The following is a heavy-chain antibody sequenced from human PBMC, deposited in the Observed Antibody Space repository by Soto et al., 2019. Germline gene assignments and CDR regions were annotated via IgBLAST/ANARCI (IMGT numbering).Heavy chain of an antibody. D-gene: IGHD3-10*01. Sequence: EVQLVESGGGLVQPGGSLRLSCAASGFTFTGSWMHWVRQAPGKGLVWVSRINGDGSGTSYADFVKGRFIISRDDAKNTLFLQMNGLRAEDTAVYYCARGIFGSGTANDYWGQGTLVTVS. J-gene: IGHJ4*02. CDR2: INGDGSGT. V-gene: IGHV3-74*01. CDR1: GFTFTGSW. CDR3: ARGIFGSGTANDY.